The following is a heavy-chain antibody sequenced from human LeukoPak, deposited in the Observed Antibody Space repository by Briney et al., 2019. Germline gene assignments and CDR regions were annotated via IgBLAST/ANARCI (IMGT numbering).Heavy chain of an antibody. CDR3: ARGESFAFDV. CDR2: ISRAGDRT. Sequence: PGGSLRLSCVGSGFIFSSYDMGWVRQAPGKGLEWVSSISRAGDRTYYEDSAKGRFTISRDNSRNTMYLQMNSLRAEDTAVYYCARGESFAFDVWGQGTMVTVSS. V-gene: IGHV3-23*01. CDR1: GFIFSSYD. J-gene: IGHJ3*01.